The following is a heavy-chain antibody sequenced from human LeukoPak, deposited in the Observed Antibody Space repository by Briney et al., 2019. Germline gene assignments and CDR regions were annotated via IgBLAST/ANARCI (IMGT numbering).Heavy chain of an antibody. V-gene: IGHV3-23*01. CDR3: AKRASGSGTSLYYFDY. D-gene: IGHD3-10*01. CDR1: GFTFSSYA. CDR2: ISNSAGST. Sequence: PGGSLRLSCAASGFTFSSYAMSWVRQAPGKGLEWVSVISNSAGSTFYADSVKGRFTISRDNSKNTLYLQMNSLRAKDTAVYYCAKRASGSGTSLYYFDYWGQGTLVTVSS. J-gene: IGHJ4*02.